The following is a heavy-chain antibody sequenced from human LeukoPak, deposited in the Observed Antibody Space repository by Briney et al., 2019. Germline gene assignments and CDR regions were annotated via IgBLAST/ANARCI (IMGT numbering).Heavy chain of an antibody. CDR3: ASASMLRRSLLDYYHGMDV. J-gene: IGHJ6*02. Sequence: SETLSLTCTVSGGSIISSSYYWGWIRQPPGKGLEWIGSIYCSGSTYYNPSLKSRVTISVDMSKNQFSLKLRSVTAADTAVYYCASASMLRRSLLDYYHGMDVWGQGTTVTVSS. D-gene: IGHD3-10*01. CDR2: IYCSGST. V-gene: IGHV4-39*01. CDR1: GGSIISSSYY.